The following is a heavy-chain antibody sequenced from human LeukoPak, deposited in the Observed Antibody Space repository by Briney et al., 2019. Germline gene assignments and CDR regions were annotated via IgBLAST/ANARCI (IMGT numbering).Heavy chain of an antibody. J-gene: IGHJ4*02. CDR1: GGTFSSYA. V-gene: IGHV1-69*04. CDR2: IIPILGIA. Sequence: ASVKVSCKASGGTFSSYAISWVRQAPGQGLEWMGRIIPILGIANYAQKFQGRVTITADKSTSTAYMELSSLRSEDTAVYYCARGSYGDFRPFDYWGQGTLVTVSS. D-gene: IGHD4-17*01. CDR3: ARGSYGDFRPFDY.